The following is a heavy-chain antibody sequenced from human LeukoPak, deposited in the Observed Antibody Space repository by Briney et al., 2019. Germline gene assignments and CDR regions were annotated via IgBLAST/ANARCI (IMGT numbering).Heavy chain of an antibody. D-gene: IGHD5-24*01. CDR3: ARRVATKPKYCFDN. V-gene: IGHV4-59*08. J-gene: IGHJ4*02. CDR2: IFYTGST. CDR1: GGSFNSYY. Sequence: PSETLSLTCTVSGGSFNSYYWTWIRQPPGQGLEWIGFIFYTGSTSYNPSLKSRVTISLDTSKNQFSLRLSSVTAADAAVYYCARRVATKPKYCFDNWGQGTLVTVST.